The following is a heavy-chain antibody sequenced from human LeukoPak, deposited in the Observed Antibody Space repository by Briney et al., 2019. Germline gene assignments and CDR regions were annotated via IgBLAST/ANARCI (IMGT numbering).Heavy chain of an antibody. CDR2: IYYSGST. J-gene: IGHJ5*02. Sequence: ASETLSLTCTVSGGSIISSSYYWGWIRQPPGKGLEWIGSIYYSGSTYYNPSLKSRVTISVDTSKNQFSLKLSSVTAADTAVYYCARLSTRNWFDPWGQGTLVTVSS. CDR1: GGSIISSSYY. CDR3: ARLSTRNWFDP. V-gene: IGHV4-39*01.